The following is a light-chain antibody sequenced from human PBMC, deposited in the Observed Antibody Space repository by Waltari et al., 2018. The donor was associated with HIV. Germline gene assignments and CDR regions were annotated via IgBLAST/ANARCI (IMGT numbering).Light chain of an antibody. CDR3: SSYTGSDNLV. V-gene: IGLV2-8*01. Sequence: SALTQPPSASGSPGQPVTISCTGTSSDVGGYNYVSWYQQHPGKAPKLMISEVSKRPSGVPDRFSGSGSGNTASLTVSGLQAEDEADYYCSSYTGSDNLVFGGGTKLTVL. CDR2: EVS. CDR1: SSDVGGYNY. J-gene: IGLJ2*01.